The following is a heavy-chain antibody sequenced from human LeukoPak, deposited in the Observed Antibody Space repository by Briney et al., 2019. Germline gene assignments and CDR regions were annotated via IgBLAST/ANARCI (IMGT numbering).Heavy chain of an antibody. D-gene: IGHD7-27*01. V-gene: IGHV4-34*01. CDR3: ASNWGSGPFDY. CDR1: GGSFSGYY. CDR2: INHSGST. Sequence: SETLSLTCAVYGGSFSGYYWSWIRQPPGKGLEWIGEINHSGSTNYNPSLKSRVTISVDTSKNQFSLKLSSVTAADTAVYYCASNWGSGPFDYWGQGTLVTVSS. J-gene: IGHJ4*02.